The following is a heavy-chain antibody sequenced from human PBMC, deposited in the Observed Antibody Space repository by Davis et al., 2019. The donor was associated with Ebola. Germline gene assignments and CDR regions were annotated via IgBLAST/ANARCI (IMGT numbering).Heavy chain of an antibody. D-gene: IGHD3-22*01. V-gene: IGHV4-4*02. J-gene: IGHJ4*02. CDR2: IFHSGST. CDR3: ARGDSYYDPSGYYAGPEAPDH. Sequence: SETLSLTCAVSGVSISSTSWWTWVRQPPGKGLEWIGEIFHSGSTNYSPSLRSRVTISVDPSKNLFSLHLTSVTAADTAVYYCARGDSYYDPSGYYAGPEAPDHWGQGTLVSVSS. CDR1: GVSISSTSW.